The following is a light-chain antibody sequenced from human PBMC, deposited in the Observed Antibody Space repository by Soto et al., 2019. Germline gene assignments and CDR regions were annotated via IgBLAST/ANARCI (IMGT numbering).Light chain of an antibody. J-gene: IGLJ1*01. CDR1: SSDVGGHKY. V-gene: IGLV2-8*01. Sequence: QSVLTQPPSASGSLGSSVTISCTGTSSDVGGHKYVSWYQHHPGKAPKLILFEVSQRPSGVPHRFSGSKSGNTASLTVSGLQAEDEADYYCCAYATTYTYVFGTGTKVTVL. CDR2: EVS. CDR3: CAYATTYTYV.